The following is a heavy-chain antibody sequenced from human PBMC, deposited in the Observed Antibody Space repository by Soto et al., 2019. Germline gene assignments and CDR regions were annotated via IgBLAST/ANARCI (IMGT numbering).Heavy chain of an antibody. Sequence: GGSLRLSCAASGFTFSSYSMNWVRQAPGKGLEWVSYISSSSSTIYYADSVKGRFTISRDNAKNSLYLQMNSLRDEDTAVYYCARETVYWNDVGFDYWGQGTLVTVSS. CDR1: GFTFSSYS. D-gene: IGHD1-1*01. CDR3: ARETVYWNDVGFDY. CDR2: ISSSSSTI. J-gene: IGHJ4*02. V-gene: IGHV3-48*02.